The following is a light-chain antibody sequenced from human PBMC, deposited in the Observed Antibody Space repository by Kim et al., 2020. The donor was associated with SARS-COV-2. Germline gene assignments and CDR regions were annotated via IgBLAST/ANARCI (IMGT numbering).Light chain of an antibody. CDR2: QDR. J-gene: IGLJ2*01. V-gene: IGLV3-1*01. Sequence: SYELTQPPSVSVSPGQTVSITCSGDKLGDKYACWYQQKPGQSPVLVIYQDRKRPSGIPERFSGSNSGNTATLTISGTQAMDEADYYCQAWDSSIALFGGGTKLTVL. CDR3: QAWDSSIAL. CDR1: KLGDKY.